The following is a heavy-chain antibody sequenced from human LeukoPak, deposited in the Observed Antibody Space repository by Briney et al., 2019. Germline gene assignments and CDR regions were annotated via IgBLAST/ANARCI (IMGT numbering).Heavy chain of an antibody. CDR3: AKDRYYYDSSGSIYFDY. D-gene: IGHD3-22*01. Sequence: PGRSLRPSCAAFGFTFSSYGMHWVRQAPGKGLEWVAVISYDGSNKYYADSVKGRFTISRDNSKNTLYLQMNSLRAEDTAVYYCAKDRYYYDSSGSIYFDYWGQGTLVTASS. CDR1: GFTFSSYG. J-gene: IGHJ4*02. CDR2: ISYDGSNK. V-gene: IGHV3-30*18.